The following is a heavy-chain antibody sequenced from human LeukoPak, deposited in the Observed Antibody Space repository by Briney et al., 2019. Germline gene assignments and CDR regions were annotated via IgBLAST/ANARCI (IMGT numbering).Heavy chain of an antibody. CDR1: GFTFGAYG. J-gene: IGHJ6*03. Sequence: GGSLRLSCAASGFTFGAYGMSWVRQAPGKGLEWVGFIRSKAYGGTTEYAASVKGRFTISRDDSKSIAYLQMNSLKTEDTAVYYCTRAQFPSYYYYYYMDVWAKGPRSPSP. CDR2: IRSKAYGGTT. V-gene: IGHV3-49*04. D-gene: IGHD4-11*01. CDR3: TRAQFPSYYYYYYMDV.